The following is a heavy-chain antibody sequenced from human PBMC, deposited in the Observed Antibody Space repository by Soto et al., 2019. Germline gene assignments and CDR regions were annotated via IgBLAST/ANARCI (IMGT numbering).Heavy chain of an antibody. V-gene: IGHV4-34*01. J-gene: IGHJ4*02. Sequence: SETLSLTCAVYGGSFSGYYWSWIRQPPGKGLEWIGEINHSGSTNYNPSLKSRVTISVDTSKNQFSLKLSSVTAADTAVYYCARDWTHYDSSGPGDYWGQGTQVTVSS. D-gene: IGHD3-22*01. CDR1: GGSFSGYY. CDR3: ARDWTHYDSSGPGDY. CDR2: INHSGST.